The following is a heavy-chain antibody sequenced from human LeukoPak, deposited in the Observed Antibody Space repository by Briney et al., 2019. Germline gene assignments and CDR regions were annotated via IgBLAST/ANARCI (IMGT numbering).Heavy chain of an antibody. CDR3: ARGRIVGADPFDY. J-gene: IGHJ4*02. CDR2: IHTRGDT. CDR1: PASISNYY. V-gene: IGHV4-4*07. Sequence: SETLSPTCSVSPASISNYYWSWIRQPAGKGLEWIGRIHTRGDTNYNPSLKSRVTMSLDTSKKQFSLKLSSVTAADTAMYYCARGRIVGADPFDYWGQGTLVTVSS. D-gene: IGHD1-26*01.